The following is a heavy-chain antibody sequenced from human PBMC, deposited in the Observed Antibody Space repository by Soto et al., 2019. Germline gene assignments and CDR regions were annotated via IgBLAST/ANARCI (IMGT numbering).Heavy chain of an antibody. CDR2: ISSNGGST. CDR3: ARTSGYAFDY. J-gene: IGHJ4*02. D-gene: IGHD5-12*01. V-gene: IGHV3-64*01. Sequence: EVQLVESGGGLVQPGGSLRLSCAASGFTFSSYAMHWVRQAPGKGLEYVSVISSNGGSTYYANSVKGRFTISRDNSKNTLYLQMGSLRAEDRAVYYCARTSGYAFDYWGQGTLVTVSS. CDR1: GFTFSSYA.